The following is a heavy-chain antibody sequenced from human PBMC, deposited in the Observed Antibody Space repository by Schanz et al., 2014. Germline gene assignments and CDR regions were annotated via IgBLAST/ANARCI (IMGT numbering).Heavy chain of an antibody. CDR1: GHPFTAYY. Sequence: QVQLVQSGAEVKKPGASVKVSCKASGHPFTAYYMHWVRQAPGQGLEWMGRINPNSGGTNYAENFQGRVTMTRDTSTSTVYMELSRLTSDDTALYYCARDGHSSIWDSYYFYGLDFWGQGTLVTVSS. J-gene: IGHJ4*02. CDR3: ARDGHSSIWDSYYFYGLDF. CDR2: INPNSGGT. V-gene: IGHV1-2*06. D-gene: IGHD6-13*01.